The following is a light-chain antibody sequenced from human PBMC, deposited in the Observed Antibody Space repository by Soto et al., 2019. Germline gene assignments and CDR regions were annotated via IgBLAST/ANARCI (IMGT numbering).Light chain of an antibody. CDR2: KAS. CDR1: QSISSW. CDR3: QQYHSYPIT. J-gene: IGKJ5*01. Sequence: DIQMTQSPSTLSASVGDRVTITCRASQSISSWLAWYQQKPGKAPKLLIYKASSLESGVPSRFSGSGSGTEFTLTISSLQPDDFATYYCQQYHSYPITFGQGTRLENK. V-gene: IGKV1-5*03.